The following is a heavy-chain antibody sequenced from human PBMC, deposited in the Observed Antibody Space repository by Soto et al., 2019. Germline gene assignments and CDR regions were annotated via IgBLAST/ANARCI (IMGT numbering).Heavy chain of an antibody. J-gene: IGHJ6*02. CDR3: ARRGRYDFWSGYYTPSGGMDV. CDR2: IYPGDSDT. D-gene: IGHD3-3*01. Sequence: PGESLKISCKGSGYSFTSYWIGWVRQMPGEGLEWMGIIYPGDSDTRYSPSFQGQVTISADKSISTAYLQWSSLKASDTAMYYCARRGRYDFWSGYYTPSGGMDVWGQGTTVTVSS. V-gene: IGHV5-51*01. CDR1: GYSFTSYW.